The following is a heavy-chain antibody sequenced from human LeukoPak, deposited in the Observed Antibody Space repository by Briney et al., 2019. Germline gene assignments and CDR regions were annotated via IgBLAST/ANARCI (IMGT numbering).Heavy chain of an antibody. J-gene: IGHJ4*02. CDR3: ARGGAYCGGDCYLDY. V-gene: IGHV4-4*07. CDR2: IYTSGTT. CDR1: GGPISRYY. Sequence: SETLSLTCTVSGGPISRYYWNWIRQPAGKGLEWIGRIYTSGTTNYNPSLKSRVTMSVDTSKNQFSLKLSSVTAADTAVYYCARGGAYCGGDCYLDYWGQGTLVTVSS. D-gene: IGHD2-21*02.